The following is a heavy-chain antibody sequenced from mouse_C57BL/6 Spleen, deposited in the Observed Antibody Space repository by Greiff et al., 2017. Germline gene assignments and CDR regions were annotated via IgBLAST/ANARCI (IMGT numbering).Heavy chain of an antibody. J-gene: IGHJ4*01. CDR2: IDPSDSYT. CDR3: ARRDY. Sequence: QVQLKQPGAELVMPGASVKLSCKASGYTFTSYWMHWVKQRPGQGLEWIGEIDPSDSYTNYKQKFKGKSTLTVDKSSSTAYMQLSSLTSEDSAVYYCARRDYWGQGTSVTVSS. CDR1: GYTFTSYW. V-gene: IGHV1-69*01.